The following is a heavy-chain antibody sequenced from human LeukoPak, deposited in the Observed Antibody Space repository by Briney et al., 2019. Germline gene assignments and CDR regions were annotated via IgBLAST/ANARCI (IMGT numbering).Heavy chain of an antibody. CDR3: ARYVGCSSTSCYANWFDP. V-gene: IGHV4-59*08. J-gene: IGHJ5*02. CDR2: IFYTGST. CDR1: GDSFSNYY. Sequence: SETLSLTCTASGDSFSNYYWSWIRQPPGKGLEWIGYIFYTGSTNYNPSLKRRVTISVDTSKNQFSLKLNSVTAADAAVYYCARYVGCSSTSCYANWFDPWGQGTPVTVSS. D-gene: IGHD2-2*01.